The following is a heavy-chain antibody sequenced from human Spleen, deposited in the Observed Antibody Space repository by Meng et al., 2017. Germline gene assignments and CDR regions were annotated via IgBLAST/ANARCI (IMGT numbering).Heavy chain of an antibody. D-gene: IGHD6-13*01. CDR2: IDPDSGDT. Sequence: ASVKVSCKTSGYTFTTYDINWVRQAPGQGLEWMGRIDPDSGDTDFEQKFQGRVTLTRVTSISTAYMELSGLRSDDTAMYYCARDEDISAAGKLFGDYWGQGTLVTVSS. CDR3: ARDEDISAAGKLFGDY. V-gene: IGHV1-2*06. CDR1: GYTFTTYD. J-gene: IGHJ4*02.